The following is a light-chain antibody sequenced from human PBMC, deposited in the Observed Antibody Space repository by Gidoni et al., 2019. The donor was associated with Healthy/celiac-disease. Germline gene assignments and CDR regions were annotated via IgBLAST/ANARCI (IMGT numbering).Light chain of an antibody. J-gene: IGKJ3*01. Sequence: EIVLTHSPATLSLSPGERATLSCRASQSVSSYLAWYQQKPGQAPRLLIYDASNGATGIPARFSGSGSGTDFTLTISSLEPEDFAVYYCQQRSNWPVTFGPGTKVDIK. CDR3: QQRSNWPVT. CDR2: DAS. CDR1: QSVSSY. V-gene: IGKV3-11*01.